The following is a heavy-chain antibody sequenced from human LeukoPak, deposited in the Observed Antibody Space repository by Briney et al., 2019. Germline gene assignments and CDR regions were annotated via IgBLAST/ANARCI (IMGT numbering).Heavy chain of an antibody. Sequence: QTGGSLRLSCAASGFTFSSYAMSWVRQAPGKGLEWVSAISGSGGSTYYADSVKGRFTISRDNSKNTLYLQMNSLRAEDTAVHYCAKTTHDSSGYYYFGYWGQGTLVTVSS. J-gene: IGHJ4*02. CDR3: AKTTHDSSGYYYFGY. V-gene: IGHV3-23*01. CDR1: GFTFSSYA. CDR2: ISGSGGST. D-gene: IGHD3-22*01.